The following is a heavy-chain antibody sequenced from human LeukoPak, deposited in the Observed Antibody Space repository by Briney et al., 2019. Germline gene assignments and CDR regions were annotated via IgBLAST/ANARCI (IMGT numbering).Heavy chain of an antibody. CDR1: GDSVSNNPAA. Sequence: SQTLSLTCAISGDSVSNNPAAWNWIRQSPSRGLEWLGRIYYRSMWYNDYAASVKSRIIINPDTSKNHFSLQLNSVTPEDTAVYYCARGNTGDYSYSYYYMDVWGRGTTVTISS. CDR3: ARGNTGDYSYSYYYMDV. V-gene: IGHV6-1*01. D-gene: IGHD4-17*01. CDR2: IYYRSMWYN. J-gene: IGHJ6*03.